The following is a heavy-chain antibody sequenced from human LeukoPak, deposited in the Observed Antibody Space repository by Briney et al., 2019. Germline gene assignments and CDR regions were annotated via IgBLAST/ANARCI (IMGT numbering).Heavy chain of an antibody. V-gene: IGHV3-21*01. CDR3: ARERSSGMTTVTTLNY. CDR2: ISSSSSYI. D-gene: IGHD4-17*01. Sequence: GGSLRLSCAASGFTFSSYSMNWVRQAPGKGLEWVSSISSSSSYIYYADSVKGRFTISRDNAKNSLYLQMNSLRAEDTAVYYCARERSSGMTTVTTLNYWGQGTLVTVSS. CDR1: GFTFSSYS. J-gene: IGHJ4*02.